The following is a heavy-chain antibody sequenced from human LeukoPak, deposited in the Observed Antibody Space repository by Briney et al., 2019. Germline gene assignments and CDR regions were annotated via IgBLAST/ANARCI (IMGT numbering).Heavy chain of an antibody. J-gene: IGHJ4*02. CDR1: GFTLSSYW. Sequence: GGSLRLSCAASGFTLSSYWMSWVRHAPGEGLEWVANIKQDGSEKYYVHSVKGRFTISRDNAKNSLYLQMNSLRAEDTAVYYCARVELVADLYYFDYWGQGTLVTVSS. CDR3: ARVELVADLYYFDY. CDR2: IKQDGSEK. D-gene: IGHD5-12*01. V-gene: IGHV3-7*03.